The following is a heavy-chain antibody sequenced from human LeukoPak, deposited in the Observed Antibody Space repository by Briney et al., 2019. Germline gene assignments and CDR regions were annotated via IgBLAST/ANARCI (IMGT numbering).Heavy chain of an antibody. CDR3: ARIPIVGATKYYFDY. V-gene: IGHV1-58*01. Sequence: SVKVSCKASGFTFTSSVVQWVRQARGQRLEWIGGIFVGSGNTNYAQKFQERVTITRDMSTSTAYMELSSLRSEDTAVYYCARIPIVGATKYYFDYWGQGTLVTVSS. J-gene: IGHJ4*02. CDR1: GFTFTSSV. D-gene: IGHD1-26*01. CDR2: IFVGSGNT.